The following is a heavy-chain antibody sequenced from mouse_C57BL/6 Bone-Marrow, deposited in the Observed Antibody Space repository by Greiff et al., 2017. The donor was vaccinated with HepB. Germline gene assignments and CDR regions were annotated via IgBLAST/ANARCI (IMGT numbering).Heavy chain of an antibody. CDR1: GFNIKDDY. V-gene: IGHV14-4*01. D-gene: IGHD1-1*01. CDR2: IDPENGDT. CDR3: TTRDFSLYYGSPYFDV. Sequence: EVNVVESGAELVRPGASVKLSCTASGFNIKDDYMHWVKQRPEQGLEWIGWIDPENGDTEYASKFQGKATITADTSSNTAYLQLSSLTSEDTAVYYCTTRDFSLYYGSPYFDVWGTGTTVTVSS. J-gene: IGHJ1*03.